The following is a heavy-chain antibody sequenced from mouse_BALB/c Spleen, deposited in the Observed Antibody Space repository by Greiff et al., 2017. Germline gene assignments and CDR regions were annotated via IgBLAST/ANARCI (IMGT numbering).Heavy chain of an antibody. CDR3: TRGPSLLRVGACAMDY. D-gene: IGHD1-2*01. J-gene: IGHJ4*01. Sequence: QVQLQQPGAEPVKPGASVKMSCKASGYTFTSYWMHWVKQRPGQGLEWIGVIDPSDSYTSYNQKFKGKATLTVDTSSSTAYMQLSSLTSEDSAVYYCTRGPSLLRVGACAMDYWGQGTSVTVSS. CDR1: GYTFTSYW. V-gene: IGHV1S127*01. CDR2: IDPSDSYT.